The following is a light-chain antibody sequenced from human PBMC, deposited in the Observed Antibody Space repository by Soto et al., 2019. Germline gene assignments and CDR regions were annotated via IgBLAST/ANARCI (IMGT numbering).Light chain of an antibody. V-gene: IGLV2-14*03. J-gene: IGLJ2*01. CDR3: NSYTSSSNLVV. CDR1: SSDVGGSNY. Sequence: QSALTQPASVSGSPGQSITISCTGTSSDVGGSNYVSWYQHHPGKAPKLIIYDVSNRPSGVSNRFSGSKSGNTASLTISGLQAEDEADYYCNSYTSSSNLVVFGGGTKLTVL. CDR2: DVS.